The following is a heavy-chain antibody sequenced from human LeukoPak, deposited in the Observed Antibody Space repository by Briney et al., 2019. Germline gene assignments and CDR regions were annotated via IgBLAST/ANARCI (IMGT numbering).Heavy chain of an antibody. CDR1: GFTFSSYA. Sequence: PGGSLRLSCAASGFTFSSYAMSWVRQAPGKGLEWVSAISGSGGSTYYAGSVKGRFTISRDNSKNTLYLQMNSLRAEDTAVYYCAKDDNYYDSSGYYYDWGQGTLVTVSS. D-gene: IGHD3-22*01. CDR2: ISGSGGST. CDR3: AKDDNYYDSSGYYYD. V-gene: IGHV3-23*01. J-gene: IGHJ1*01.